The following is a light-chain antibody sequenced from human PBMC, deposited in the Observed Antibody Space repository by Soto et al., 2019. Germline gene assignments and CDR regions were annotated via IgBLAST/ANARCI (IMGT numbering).Light chain of an antibody. CDR2: DDN. J-gene: IGLJ1*01. CDR3: QVWDSSLIV. CDR1: NIGSES. Sequence: SYELTQPPSVSVVPGQTARITCGRSNIGSESVHWYQQKPGQAPVLVVYDDNDRPSGIPERFSGSNSGNTATLTISRVEAGDEADYYCQVWDSSLIVFXTGTKVTVL. V-gene: IGLV3-21*02.